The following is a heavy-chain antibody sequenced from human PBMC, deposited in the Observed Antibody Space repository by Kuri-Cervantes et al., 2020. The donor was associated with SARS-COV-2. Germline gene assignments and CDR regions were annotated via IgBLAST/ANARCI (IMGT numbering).Heavy chain of an antibody. D-gene: IGHD2-2*01. Sequence: ESLKISCAASGFTVSSNEMSWVRQAPGKGLEWIGYIYYSGSTNYNPSLKSRVTISVDTSKNQFSLKLSSVTAADTAVYYCARAVVPAAYYYYYYMDVWGKGTTVTVS. CDR3: ARAVVPAAYYYYYYMDV. J-gene: IGHJ6*03. V-gene: IGHV4-59*08. CDR2: IYYSGST. CDR1: GFTVSSNE.